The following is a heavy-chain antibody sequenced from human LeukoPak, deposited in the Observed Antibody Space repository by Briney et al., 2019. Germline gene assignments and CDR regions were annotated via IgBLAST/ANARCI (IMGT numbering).Heavy chain of an antibody. CDR1: GGSISSYY. CDR3: ARGATVTREVDY. J-gene: IGHJ4*02. Sequence: SETLSLTCTVSGGSISSYYWSWIRQPAGKGLEWIGRIYTSGSTNYNPSLKSRVTMSVDTSKNQFSPKLSSVTAADTAVYYCARGATVTREVDYWGQGTLVTVFS. D-gene: IGHD4-17*01. V-gene: IGHV4-4*07. CDR2: IYTSGST.